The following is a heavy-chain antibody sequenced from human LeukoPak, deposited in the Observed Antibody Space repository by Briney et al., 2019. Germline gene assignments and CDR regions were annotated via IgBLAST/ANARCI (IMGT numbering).Heavy chain of an antibody. Sequence: SETLSLTCTVSGGSISSYYWSWIRQPLGKGLEWIGYIYYSGSTNYNPSLKSRVTISVDTSKYQFSLKLSSVTAADTAVYYCAKAAKFYYGSETYYYFDYWGQGILVTVSS. J-gene: IGHJ4*02. CDR1: GGSISSYY. V-gene: IGHV4-59*01. CDR2: IYYSGST. CDR3: AKAAKFYYGSETYYYFDY. D-gene: IGHD3-10*01.